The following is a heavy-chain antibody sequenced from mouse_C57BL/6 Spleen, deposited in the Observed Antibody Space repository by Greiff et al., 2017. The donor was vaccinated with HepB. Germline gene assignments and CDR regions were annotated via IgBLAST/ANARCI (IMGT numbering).Heavy chain of an antibody. Sequence: QVQLQQPGAELVKPGASVKMSCKASGYTFTSYWINWVKQRHGQGLEWIGDIYPGSGSTNYNEKFKSKATLTVDTSSSTAYVQLSSQTSEDSAVYYCEGRSGYGFADWGQGTLVTVAA. CDR1: GYTFTSYW. V-gene: IGHV1-55*01. CDR3: EGRSGYGFAD. CDR2: IYPGSGST. J-gene: IGHJ3*01. D-gene: IGHD3-2*02.